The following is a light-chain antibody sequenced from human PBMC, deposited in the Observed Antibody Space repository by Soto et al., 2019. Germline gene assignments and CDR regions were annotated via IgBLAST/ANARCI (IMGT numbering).Light chain of an antibody. Sequence: QSALTQPASVSGSPGQSITISCTGTSGDVGTYTYVSWYQQHPGKAPKLMIYEVSNRPSGISDRPSGSKSGNTATLTISGRQVEDEEDYYCSSCTTSCTVVLGGGTKLTVL. V-gene: IGLV2-14*01. CDR2: EVS. J-gene: IGLJ3*02. CDR3: SSCTTSCTVV. CDR1: SGDVGTYTY.